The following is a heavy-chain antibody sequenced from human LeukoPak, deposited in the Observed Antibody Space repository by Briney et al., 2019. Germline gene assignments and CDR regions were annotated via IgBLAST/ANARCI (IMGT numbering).Heavy chain of an antibody. CDR1: GFTFSNYN. D-gene: IGHD3-10*01. CDR3: ARRHGSGSLPYYFDY. J-gene: IGHJ4*02. CDR2: ISNSGSYI. Sequence: PGGSLRLSCAASGFTFSNYNMNWVRQAPGKGLEWVSTISNSGSYIYYADSVKGRFTISRDNAKNSLYLQMNSLRAEDTAVYYCARRHGSGSLPYYFDYWGQGTLVTVSS. V-gene: IGHV3-21*01.